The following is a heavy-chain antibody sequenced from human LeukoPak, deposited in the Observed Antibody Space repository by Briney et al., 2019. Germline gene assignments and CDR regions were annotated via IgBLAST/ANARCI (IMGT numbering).Heavy chain of an antibody. J-gene: IGHJ3*02. V-gene: IGHV4-38-2*02. D-gene: IGHD3-22*01. Sequence: PSETLSLTCTVSGYSISSGYYWGWIRQPPGKGLEWIGSIYHSGSTYYNPSLKSRVTISVDTSKNQFSLKLSSVTAADTAVYYCARGRYYYDSSSNHDAFDIWAKGQWSPSLQ. CDR2: IYHSGST. CDR1: GYSISSGYY. CDR3: ARGRYYYDSSSNHDAFDI.